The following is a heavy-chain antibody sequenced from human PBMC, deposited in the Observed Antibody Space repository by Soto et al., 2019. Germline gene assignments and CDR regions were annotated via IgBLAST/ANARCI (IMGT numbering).Heavy chain of an antibody. CDR1: GYTFTDYY. V-gene: IGHV1-2*02. CDR3: ARVGEYQVVYVYYHYGMDV. D-gene: IGHD2-2*02. J-gene: IGHJ6*02. Sequence: QVQLVQSGAEVKKPGASVKVSCKASGYTFTDYYMHWVRQAPGQGLEWMGWINPNTGGTNYAQNFQGTVTRTRDTSLSTAYVELSRLGSDDTAVYYCARVGEYQVVYVYYHYGMDVWGQGTTVTVSS. CDR2: INPNTGGT.